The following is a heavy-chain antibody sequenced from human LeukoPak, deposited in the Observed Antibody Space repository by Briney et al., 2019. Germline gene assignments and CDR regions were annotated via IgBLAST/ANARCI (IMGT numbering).Heavy chain of an antibody. D-gene: IGHD4-11*01. CDR3: ARGVTSVQSFWYFDL. CDR2: IYTSGST. V-gene: IGHV4-4*07. J-gene: IGHJ2*01. Sequence: PSETLSLTCSVSGDSIRGYYWNWIRQPAGKGLEWIGRIYTSGSTDYKPSLKSRVTMSVDAFKKWFSLKMTSLTAADTAVYYCARGVTSVQSFWYFDLWGRGTLVTVSS. CDR1: GDSIRGYY.